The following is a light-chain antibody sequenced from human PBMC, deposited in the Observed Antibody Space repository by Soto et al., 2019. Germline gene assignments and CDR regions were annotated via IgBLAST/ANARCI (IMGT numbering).Light chain of an antibody. V-gene: IGKV3-15*01. CDR1: QSVSSK. CDR2: GAS. J-gene: IGKJ1*01. CDR3: LQYENWPPWT. Sequence: EIVMTQSPGTLSVSSGERATLSCRASQSVSSKLAWYQQKPGQAPRLLIYGASSRATGIPARFSGSGSGTEFTLTISSLQSEDFAVYYCLQYENWPPWTFGQGTKVEI.